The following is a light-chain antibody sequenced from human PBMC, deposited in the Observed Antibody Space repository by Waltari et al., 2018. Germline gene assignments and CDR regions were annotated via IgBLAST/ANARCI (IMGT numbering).Light chain of an antibody. CDR1: QSISSKFNYKSY. CDR3: QQFYDSQLT. CDR2: WAA. Sequence: DIAMTQSPDSLAVSLGETATINCKSNQSISSKFNYKSYLAWFQQKPGQPPRLLIYWAATRESGVPGRFSGSGSGTDFTLTISDLQAEDVALYYCQQFYDSQLTFGGGTKVEI. J-gene: IGKJ4*01. V-gene: IGKV4-1*01.